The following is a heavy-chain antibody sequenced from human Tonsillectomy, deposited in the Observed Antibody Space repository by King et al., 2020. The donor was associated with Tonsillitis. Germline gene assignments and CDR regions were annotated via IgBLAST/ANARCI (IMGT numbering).Heavy chain of an antibody. CDR1: GFXFXDYA. CDR3: AKDVEVVAGRGAGSGYGMDV. J-gene: IGHJ6*02. Sequence: VQLVESGGXXVXXXXSXXXXXXASGFXFXDYAMHXXXQAPGKGLEWVSGISWNSGSIGYADSVKGRFTISRDNAKNSLYLQMNRLGAEDTALYYCAKDVEVVAGRGAGSGYGMDVWGQGTTVTVSS. CDR2: ISWNSGSI. V-gene: IGHV3-9*01. D-gene: IGHD2-15*01.